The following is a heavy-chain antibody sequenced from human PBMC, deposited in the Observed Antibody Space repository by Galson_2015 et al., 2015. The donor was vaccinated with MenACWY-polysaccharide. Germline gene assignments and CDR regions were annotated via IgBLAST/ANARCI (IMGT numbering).Heavy chain of an antibody. Sequence: SVKVSCKASGYTLTDLSMHWVRQAPGKGLEWMGGFGPEDGETVYAQKFQGRVTMTEDTSTDTAYMELSSLRSEDTAVYYCATEGGSGYYYGMDVWGQRTTVTVSS. CDR1: GYTLTDLS. CDR2: FGPEDGET. V-gene: IGHV1-24*01. J-gene: IGHJ6*02. CDR3: ATEGGSGYYYGMDV. D-gene: IGHD1-26*01.